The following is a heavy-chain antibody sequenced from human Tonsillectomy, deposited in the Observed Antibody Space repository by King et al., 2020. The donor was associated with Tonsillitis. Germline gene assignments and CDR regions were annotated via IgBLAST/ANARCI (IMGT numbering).Heavy chain of an antibody. Sequence: VQLVESGGRLVQPGGSLRLSCAASGFTFNNYAMNWVRQAPGKGLEWVSAISGSGDDTWYADSVKGRFAISRDNSKNTLYLQMNRLRADDTAVYYCAKVGNFVVVVSATDAFNMWGQGTMVTVSS. D-gene: IGHD2-15*01. J-gene: IGHJ3*02. CDR2: ISGSGDDT. CDR1: GFTFNNYA. CDR3: AKVGNFVVVVSATDAFNM. V-gene: IGHV3-23*04.